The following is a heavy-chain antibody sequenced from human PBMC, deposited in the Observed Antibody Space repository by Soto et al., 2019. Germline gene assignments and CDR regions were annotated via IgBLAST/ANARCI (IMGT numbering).Heavy chain of an antibody. CDR1: GCTFGSYS. CDR2: ISGDGGSK. J-gene: IGHJ3*02. Sequence: GGSLRLSCAASGCTFGSYSMHWVRQAPGKGLEWVSLISGDGGSKYYAVFVNGRFTLAGDNSKDFLYLQMNSLTTETAVFYYCVLCSMLQSSGCYLDSFDSWGQGTMVTVSS. D-gene: IGHD6-19*01. V-gene: IGHV3-43*02. CDR3: VLCSMLQSSGCYLDSFDS.